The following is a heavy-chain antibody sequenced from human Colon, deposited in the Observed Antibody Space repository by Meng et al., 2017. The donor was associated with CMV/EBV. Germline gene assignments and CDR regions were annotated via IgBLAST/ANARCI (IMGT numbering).Heavy chain of an antibody. CDR2: IIPILGIT. CDR3: ARDGDDILTGYSAH. CDR1: GGTFSSYT. J-gene: IGHJ4*02. Sequence: SVKVSCKASGGTFSSYTISWVRQAPGQGLEWMGRIIPILGITNYAQKFQGRVTITSDKSTSTTYMEVSSLRSEDTAMYYCARDGDDILTGYSAHWGQGTLVTVSS. D-gene: IGHD3-9*01. V-gene: IGHV1-69*10.